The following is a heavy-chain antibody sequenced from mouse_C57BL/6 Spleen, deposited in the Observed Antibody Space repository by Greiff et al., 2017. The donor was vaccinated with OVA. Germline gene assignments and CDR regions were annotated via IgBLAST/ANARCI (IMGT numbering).Heavy chain of an antibody. J-gene: IGHJ2*01. Sequence: EVKLVESGGDLVKPGGSLKLSCAASGFTFSSYGMSWVRQTPDKRLEWVATISSGGSYTYYPDSVKGRFTISRDNAKNTLYLQMSSLKSEDTAMYYCARHGKGYFDYGGQGTTLTVSS. CDR3: ARHGKGYFDY. CDR1: GFTFSSYG. D-gene: IGHD4-1*01. V-gene: IGHV5-6*01. CDR2: ISSGGSYT.